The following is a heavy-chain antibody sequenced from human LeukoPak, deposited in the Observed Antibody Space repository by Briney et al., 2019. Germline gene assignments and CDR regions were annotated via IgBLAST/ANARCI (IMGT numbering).Heavy chain of an antibody. J-gene: IGHJ4*02. CDR3: ASGLTGGGAY. CDR1: GFSFSTHS. CDR2: ISDDSTAI. D-gene: IGHD2-8*02. Sequence: EPGGSLRLSCAASGFSFSTHSMNWVRQAPGKGLEWVACISDDSTAIYYADSVKGRFTISRDSAKNSLYLQMNSLRDEDTAVYYCASGLTGGGAYWGQGTLVTVSS. V-gene: IGHV3-48*02.